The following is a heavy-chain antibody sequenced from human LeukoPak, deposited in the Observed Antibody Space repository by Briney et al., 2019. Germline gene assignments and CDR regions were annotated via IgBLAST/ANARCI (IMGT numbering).Heavy chain of an antibody. V-gene: IGHV1-18*04. CDR3: ARYFTLLWFGDFFDY. J-gene: IGHJ4*02. CDR1: GYTFTSYG. Sequence: GASVKVSCKASGYTFTSYGISWVRHAPGQGLERMGWISAYNGNTNYAQKLQGRGTMTTDTSTSTAYMELRSLRSDDTAVYYCARYFTLLWFGDFFDYWGQGTLVTVSS. D-gene: IGHD3-10*01. CDR2: ISAYNGNT.